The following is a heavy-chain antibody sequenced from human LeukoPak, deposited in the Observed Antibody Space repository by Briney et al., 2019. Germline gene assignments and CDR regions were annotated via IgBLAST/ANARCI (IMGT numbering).Heavy chain of an antibody. CDR3: ARDYVDDIPMIKDY. D-gene: IGHD2-8*01. Sequence: ASVTVSCKASGYTFTSYHMHWVRQAPGQGLEWMGKINLSGGSTTYAQKFQGRVTMTRDTSTSTVYMELSSLRSEDTAVYYCARDYVDDIPMIKDYWGQGTLVTVSS. V-gene: IGHV1-46*01. CDR2: INLSGGST. J-gene: IGHJ4*02. CDR1: GYTFTSYH.